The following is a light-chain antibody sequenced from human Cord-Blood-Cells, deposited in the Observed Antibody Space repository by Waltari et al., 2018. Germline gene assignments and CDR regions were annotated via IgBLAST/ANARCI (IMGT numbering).Light chain of an antibody. CDR1: QSVSSS. CDR2: DAS. V-gene: IGKV3-11*01. CDR3: QQRSNWPYT. J-gene: IGKJ2*01. Sequence: EIVLTQSPATLSLSPGERATLSCRASQSVSSSLAWYQQKTGPAARPLIYDASNRATGIPARFSGSGSGTDFTLTISSLEPEDFAVYYCQQRSNWPYTFGQGTKLEIK.